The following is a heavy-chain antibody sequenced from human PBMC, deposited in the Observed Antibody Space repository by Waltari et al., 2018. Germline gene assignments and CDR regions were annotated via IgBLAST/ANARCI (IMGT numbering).Heavy chain of an antibody. CDR3: ARGIAARPGDYYYYMDV. V-gene: IGHV1-8*01. CDR1: GYTFTSYA. J-gene: IGHJ6*03. D-gene: IGHD6-6*01. CDR2: MNPNSGNT. Sequence: QVQLVQSGAEVKKPGASVKVSCKASGYTFTSYAINRVRQATGQGLEWMGWMNPNSGNTGYAQKFQGRVTMTRNTSISTAYMELSSLRSEDTAVYYCARGIAARPGDYYYYMDVWGKGTTVTVSS.